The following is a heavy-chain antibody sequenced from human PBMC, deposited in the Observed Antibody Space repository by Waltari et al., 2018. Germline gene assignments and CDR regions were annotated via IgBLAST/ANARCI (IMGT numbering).Heavy chain of an antibody. Sequence: QVQLVQSGAEVKKPGASVKVSCKVSGYPLTELSMPWVRQAPGKGLEWMGGFDPEDGETIYAQKFQGRVTMTEDTSTDTAYMELSSLRSEDTAVYYCGGGLRPAGWFDPWGQGTLVTVSS. CDR3: GGGLRPAGWFDP. J-gene: IGHJ5*02. CDR2: FDPEDGET. V-gene: IGHV1-24*01. D-gene: IGHD5-12*01. CDR1: GYPLTELS.